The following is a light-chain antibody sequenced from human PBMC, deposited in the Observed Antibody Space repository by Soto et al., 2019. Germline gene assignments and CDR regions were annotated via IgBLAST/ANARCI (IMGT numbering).Light chain of an antibody. CDR2: EVS. V-gene: IGLV2-8*01. CDR1: SIDVGGDNY. J-gene: IGLJ2*01. CDR3: SSYGGSNAVV. Sequence: QSALTQPPSASGSPGQSVTISCTGRSIDVGGDNYVSWYQQHPGKAPKLMIYEVSKRPSGVPDRLSGSKSGNTASLTVSGLQDEDDADYYCSSYGGSNAVVFGGGTKLTVL.